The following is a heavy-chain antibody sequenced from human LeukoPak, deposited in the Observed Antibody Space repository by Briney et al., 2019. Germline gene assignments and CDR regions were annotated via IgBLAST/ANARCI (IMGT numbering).Heavy chain of an antibody. CDR2: IYPGDSDT. J-gene: IGHJ3*02. D-gene: IGHD6-19*01. CDR1: GYSLTSYW. V-gene: IGHV5-51*01. Sequence: GESLKISCKGSGYSLTSYWIGWVRQMPGKGLEWMGIIYPGDSDTRYSPSFQGQVTISADKSISTAYLQWSSLKASDTAMYYCARRVAVGNDAFDIWGQGTMVTVSS. CDR3: ARRVAVGNDAFDI.